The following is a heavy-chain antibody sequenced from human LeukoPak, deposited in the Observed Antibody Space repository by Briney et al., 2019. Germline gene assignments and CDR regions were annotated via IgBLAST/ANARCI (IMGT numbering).Heavy chain of an antibody. CDR2: IYYSGST. V-gene: IGHV4-59*01. J-gene: IGHJ4*02. Sequence: SETLSLTCTVSGGSINSYCWSWIRQPPGKGLEWVGYIYYSGSTNYKPDLKRRVTISVDTSKNQFSLKVSSVTAADTAVYYCASSRSSSGWSLIDDWGQGALVTVSS. CDR3: ASSRSSSGWSLIDD. CDR1: GGSINSYC. D-gene: IGHD6-19*01.